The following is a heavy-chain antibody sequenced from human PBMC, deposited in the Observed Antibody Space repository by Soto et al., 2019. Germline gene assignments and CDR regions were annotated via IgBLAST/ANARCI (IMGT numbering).Heavy chain of an antibody. CDR3: AAILGMDV. CDR2: IKKDGSEK. CDR1: GFTFSNYW. Sequence: EVQLVESGGGLVQPGGSLRLSCAVSGFTFSNYWMSWVRQAPGKGLEWVANIKKDGSEKYYVDSVKGRFIISRDNGKKSLYLQMNDLRAVDTAVYYCAAILGMDVWGQGTTVTVSS. V-gene: IGHV3-7*05. D-gene: IGHD3-3*02. J-gene: IGHJ6*02.